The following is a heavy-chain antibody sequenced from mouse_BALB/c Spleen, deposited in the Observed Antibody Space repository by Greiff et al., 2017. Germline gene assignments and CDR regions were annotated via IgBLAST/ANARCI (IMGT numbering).Heavy chain of an antibody. V-gene: IGHV1-7*01. Sequence: QVQLQQSGAELAKPGASVKMSCTASGYTFTSYWMHWVKQRPGQGLEWIGYINPSTGYTEYNQKFKDKATLTADKSSSTAYMQLSSLTSEDSAVYYCARGNWDEGFAYWGQGTLVTVSA. J-gene: IGHJ3*01. CDR1: GYTFTSYW. CDR2: INPSTGYT. CDR3: ARGNWDEGFAY. D-gene: IGHD4-1*01.